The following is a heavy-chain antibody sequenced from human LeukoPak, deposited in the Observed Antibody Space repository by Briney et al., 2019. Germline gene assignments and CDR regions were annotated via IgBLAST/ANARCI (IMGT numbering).Heavy chain of an antibody. CDR2: IKPNSGGT. CDR3: ARGPSIRPDDY. D-gene: IGHD1-1*01. Sequence: AASVTVSCKASGYTFSDYDMHWVRQAPGQGGEWMGWIKPNSGGTKYIQKFQGRGTMTRDTSISTAYMELSGLRSDDTAVYYCARGPSIRPDDYWGQGTLVTVSS. CDR1: GYTFSDYD. J-gene: IGHJ4*02. V-gene: IGHV1-2*02.